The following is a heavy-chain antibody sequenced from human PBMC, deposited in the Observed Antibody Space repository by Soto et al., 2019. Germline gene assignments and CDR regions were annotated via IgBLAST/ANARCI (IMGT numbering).Heavy chain of an antibody. CDR2: ISSSDSI. D-gene: IGHD3-22*01. V-gene: IGHV3-11*01. CDR3: ATDLGYYDSSGYFDY. Sequence: GGSLRLSCAASGFTFSDYYMSWIRQAPGKGLEWVSYISSSDSIYYADSVKGRFTISRDNAKNSVYLQMNSLRAEDTAVYYCATDLGYYDSSGYFDYWGQGTLVPVSS. J-gene: IGHJ4*02. CDR1: GFTFSDYY.